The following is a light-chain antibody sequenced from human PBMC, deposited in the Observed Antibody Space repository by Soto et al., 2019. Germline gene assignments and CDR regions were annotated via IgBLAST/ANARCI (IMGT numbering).Light chain of an antibody. CDR3: QVWDGSSDHVL. J-gene: IGLJ2*01. CDR2: YDS. CDR1: NIGSKN. Sequence: SYELTQPPSVSVAPGKTARITCGGDNIGSKNVHWYQQRPGQAPLLVIYYDSDRPSGMPERFLGSNSGNTATLTISTVEAVDEADYYCQVWDGSSDHVLFGGGTKLTVL. V-gene: IGLV3-21*04.